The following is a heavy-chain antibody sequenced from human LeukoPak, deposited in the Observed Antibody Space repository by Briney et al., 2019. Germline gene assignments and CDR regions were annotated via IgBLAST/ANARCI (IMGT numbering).Heavy chain of an antibody. CDR3: ARGPPYYDAFDI. D-gene: IGHD2-8*01. J-gene: IGHJ3*02. CDR2: IYYSGST. V-gene: IGHV4-30-4*08. Sequence: SETLSLTCAVYGASFSDYYWSWIRQPPGKGLEWIGYIYYSGSTYYNPSLKSRVTISVDTSKNQFSLKLSSVTAADTAVYYCARGPPYYDAFDIWGQGTMVTVSS. CDR1: GASFSDYY.